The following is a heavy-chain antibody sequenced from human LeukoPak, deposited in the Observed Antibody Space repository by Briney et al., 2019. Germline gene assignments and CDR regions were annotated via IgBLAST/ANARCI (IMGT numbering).Heavy chain of an antibody. CDR2: IYYSGST. Sequence: SETLSLTCTVSGGSISSYYWSWIRQPPGKGLEWIGYIYYSGSTNYNPSLKSRVTISVDTSKNQFSLKLSSVTAADTAVYYCARGAVTYYYDSSGYYYWGQGTLVTVSS. J-gene: IGHJ4*02. V-gene: IGHV4-59*12. D-gene: IGHD3-22*01. CDR3: ARGAVTYYYDSSGYYY. CDR1: GGSISSYY.